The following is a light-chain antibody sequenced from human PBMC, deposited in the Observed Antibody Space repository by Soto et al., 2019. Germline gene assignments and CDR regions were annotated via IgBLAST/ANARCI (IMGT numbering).Light chain of an antibody. CDR3: HQYKNWPWT. J-gene: IGKJ1*01. CDR2: GAS. Sequence: EIVMTQSPASLSVSPGERVTLSCTASQSVSRYLAWYQQIPGQAPRLLIHGASTGAIGVPDRFSGSGSGTEFTLTSSTLQSEDSSIYYCHQYKNWPWTCGQGTKVEI. V-gene: IGKV3-15*01. CDR1: QSVSRY.